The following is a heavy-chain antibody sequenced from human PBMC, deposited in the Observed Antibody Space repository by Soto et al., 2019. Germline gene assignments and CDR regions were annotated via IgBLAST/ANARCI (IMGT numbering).Heavy chain of an antibody. CDR3: ASVKGCSGGKGDPLDF. V-gene: IGHV3-74*01. D-gene: IGHD2-15*01. J-gene: IGHJ4*02. CDR2: IYGDGTGT. CDR1: GFSFSGYW. Sequence: GGSLRLSCVASGFSFSGYWMHWVRQRPGKGLAWVSNIYGDGTGTYADSVKGRFTISRDDAKSTIYLQMNSLRAEDAAVYYCASVKGCSGGKGDPLDFWGQGTMVTVSS.